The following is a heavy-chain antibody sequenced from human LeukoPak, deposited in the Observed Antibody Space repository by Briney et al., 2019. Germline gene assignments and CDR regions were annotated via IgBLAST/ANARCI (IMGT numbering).Heavy chain of an antibody. D-gene: IGHD4-17*01. CDR2: ISYIGST. Sequence: SEALSLTCAVSDDSFSSHYWTWIRQPPGKGPEWIGYISYIGSTNYNPSLKSRVTISIDTSKNQFSLKLSSVTAADTAVYYCARDLVTVTKGFDIWGQGTMVSVSS. V-gene: IGHV4-59*11. CDR3: ARDLVTVTKGFDI. CDR1: DDSFSSHY. J-gene: IGHJ3*02.